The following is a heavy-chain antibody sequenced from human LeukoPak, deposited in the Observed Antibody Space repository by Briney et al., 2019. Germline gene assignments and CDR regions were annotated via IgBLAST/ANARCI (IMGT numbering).Heavy chain of an antibody. CDR2: IIPIFGTA. Sequence: SVKVTCKASGGTFSSYAISWVRQAPGQGLEWMGGIIPIFGTANYAQKFQGRVTITADESTSTAYMELSSLRSEDTAVYYCARDLGEYSTRDYWGQGTLVTVSS. J-gene: IGHJ4*02. V-gene: IGHV1-69*13. D-gene: IGHD6-6*01. CDR3: ARDLGEYSTRDY. CDR1: GGTFSSYA.